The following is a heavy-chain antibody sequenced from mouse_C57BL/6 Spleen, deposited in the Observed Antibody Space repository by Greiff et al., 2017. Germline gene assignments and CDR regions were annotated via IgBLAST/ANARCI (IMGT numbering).Heavy chain of an antibody. CDR3: TRDEYYGSSGYFDV. J-gene: IGHJ1*03. CDR2: ISSGGDYI. D-gene: IGHD1-1*01. V-gene: IGHV5-9-1*02. CDR1: GFTFSSYA. Sequence: EVQLQESGEGLVKPGGSLKLSCAASGFTFSSYAMSWVRQTPEKRLEWVAYISSGGDYIYYADTVKGRFTISRDNARNTLYLQMSSLKSEDTAMYYCTRDEYYGSSGYFDVWGTGTTVTVSS.